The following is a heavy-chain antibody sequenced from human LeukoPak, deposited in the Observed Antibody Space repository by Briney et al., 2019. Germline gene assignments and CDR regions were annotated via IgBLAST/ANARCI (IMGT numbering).Heavy chain of an antibody. J-gene: IGHJ4*02. CDR1: GGSISSYY. CDR2: IYYSGST. Sequence: SETLSLTCTVSGGSISSYYWSWIRQPPGKGLEWIGYIYYSGSTNYNPSLKSRLTISVDTSKNQCSLKLSSVTAADTAVYCCARQSISGSSLSYFDYWGQGTLVNVSS. CDR3: ARQSISGSSLSYFDY. V-gene: IGHV4-59*01. D-gene: IGHD3-22*01.